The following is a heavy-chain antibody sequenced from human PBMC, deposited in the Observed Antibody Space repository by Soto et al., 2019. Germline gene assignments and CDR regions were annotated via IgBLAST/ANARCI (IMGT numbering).Heavy chain of an antibody. J-gene: IGHJ4*02. CDR2: IRSKANNYAT. V-gene: IGHV3-73*01. CDR1: GFTFSGSV. CDR3: TSPGVVAVTENFDY. Sequence: PGGSLRLSCAASGFTFSGSVMHWVRQASGKGLEWVGRIRSKANNYATAFAASLKGRFTISRDDSKNTAYLQMNSLKTEDTAVYYCTSPGVVAVTENFDYWGQGTLVTVSS. D-gene: IGHD2-15*01.